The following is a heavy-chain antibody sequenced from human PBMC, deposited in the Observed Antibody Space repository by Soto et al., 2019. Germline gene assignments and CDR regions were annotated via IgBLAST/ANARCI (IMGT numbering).Heavy chain of an antibody. CDR1: GFTFSSYG. Sequence: QVQLVESGGGVVQPGRSLRLSCAASGFTFSSYGMHWVRQAPGKGLEWVAVISYDGSNKYYADSVKGRFTISRDNSKNTLYLQMNSLRDEDTAVYYCAKESGTGSSSGCLDYWGQGTLGTVSS. CDR3: AKESGTGSSSGCLDY. CDR2: ISYDGSNK. V-gene: IGHV3-30*18. J-gene: IGHJ4*02. D-gene: IGHD6-19*01.